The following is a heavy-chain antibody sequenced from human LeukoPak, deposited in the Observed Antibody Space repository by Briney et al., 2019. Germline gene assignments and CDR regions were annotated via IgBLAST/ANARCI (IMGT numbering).Heavy chain of an antibody. V-gene: IGHV3-21*01. CDR2: ISSSSSYI. CDR3: ARDQQQLDIDY. J-gene: IGHJ4*02. Sequence: PGGSLRLSCAASGFTFSSYSMNWVRQAPGKGLEWVSSISSSSSYIYYADSVKGRFTISRDNAKNSLCLQMNSLRAEDTAVYYCARDQQQLDIDYWGQGTLVTVSS. D-gene: IGHD6-13*01. CDR1: GFTFSSYS.